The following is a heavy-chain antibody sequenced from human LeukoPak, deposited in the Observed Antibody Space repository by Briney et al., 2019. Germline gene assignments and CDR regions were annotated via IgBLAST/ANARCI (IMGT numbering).Heavy chain of an antibody. Sequence: PGGSLRLSCAASGFTFSTYNMHWVRQAPGKGLEWVAFIQYEGSKKYYADSVKGRFTISRDNSKNTLYLQMNSLRAEDTAVYYCAKVFTMNENWFDPWGQGTLVTVSS. CDR1: GFTFSTYN. D-gene: IGHD3-22*01. J-gene: IGHJ5*02. V-gene: IGHV3-30*02. CDR2: IQYEGSKK. CDR3: AKVFTMNENWFDP.